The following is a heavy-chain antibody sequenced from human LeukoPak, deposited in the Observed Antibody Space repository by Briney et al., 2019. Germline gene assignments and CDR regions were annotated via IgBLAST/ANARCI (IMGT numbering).Heavy chain of an antibody. CDR2: IYYSGST. D-gene: IGHD2-2*01. CDR3: ARRDCSSTSCYVAY. J-gene: IGHJ4*02. CDR1: GGSISSYY. Sequence: PSETLSLTCTVSGGSISSYYWSWIRQPPGKGLEWIGYIYYSGSTNYNPSLKSRVTISVDTSKSQFSLKLSSVTAADTAVYYCARRDCSSTSCYVAYWGQGTLVTISS. V-gene: IGHV4-59*08.